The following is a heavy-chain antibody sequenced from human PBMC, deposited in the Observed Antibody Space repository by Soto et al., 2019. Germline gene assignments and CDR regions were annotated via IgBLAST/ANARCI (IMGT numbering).Heavy chain of an antibody. Sequence: QVQLVESGGGVVQPGRSLTLSCAASGFTFSSYAMHWVRQAPGKGLEWVAAIWYDGNNKYYADSVKGRFTISRDNSKNMVYLKMTSLRVEDTAVYYCARRAEGSWYWIDPWGQGTLVTVSS. V-gene: IGHV3-33*01. CDR3: ARRAEGSWYWIDP. CDR1: GFTFSSYA. CDR2: IWYDGNNK. J-gene: IGHJ5*02. D-gene: IGHD1-26*01.